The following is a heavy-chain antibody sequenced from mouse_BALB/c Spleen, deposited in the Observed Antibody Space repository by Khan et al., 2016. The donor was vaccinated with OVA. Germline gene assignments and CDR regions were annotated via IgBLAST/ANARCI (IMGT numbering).Heavy chain of an antibody. J-gene: IGHJ3*01. CDR3: ASHLTGSFAY. Sequence: EVELVESGGDLVKPGGSLKLSCAASGFTFSSYSMSWVRQIPDKRLEWVATMSSGGDYTYYPDSVKGRFTISRDNAKNTLYLQMSSLKSEDTAMYYCASHLTGSFAYWGQGTPVTVSA. CDR1: GFTFSSYS. V-gene: IGHV5-6*01. CDR2: MSSGGDYT. D-gene: IGHD4-1*01.